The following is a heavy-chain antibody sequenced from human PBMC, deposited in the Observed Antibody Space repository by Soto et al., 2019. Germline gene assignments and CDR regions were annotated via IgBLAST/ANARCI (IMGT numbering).Heavy chain of an antibody. J-gene: IGHJ6*04. D-gene: IGHD2-8*01. CDR1: GFTFGNYW. Sequence: PGGSLRLSCAASGFTFGNYWMHWVRQAPGKGLVWVSRSNSDVSITTYADYVKGRFTISRDNAKSTVYLQMNSLRPEDTAVYYCARASNAAPFLDVWGKGTTVTVSS. V-gene: IGHV3-74*03. CDR2: SNSDVSIT. CDR3: ARASNAAPFLDV.